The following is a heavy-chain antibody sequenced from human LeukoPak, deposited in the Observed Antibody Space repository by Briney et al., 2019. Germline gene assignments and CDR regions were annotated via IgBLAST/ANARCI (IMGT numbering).Heavy chain of an antibody. CDR2: IQYDGSEK. D-gene: IGHD5-18*01. CDR1: GFTFSSYV. Sequence: GGSLRLSCAASGFTFSSYVMHWLRQAPGKGLEWVAFIQYDGSEKYYLDSVKGRFTISRDNSKNTLYLQMNSLRAEDTAVYYCAKSHGYSYGFDYWGQGTLVTVSS. CDR3: AKSHGYSYGFDY. J-gene: IGHJ4*02. V-gene: IGHV3-30*02.